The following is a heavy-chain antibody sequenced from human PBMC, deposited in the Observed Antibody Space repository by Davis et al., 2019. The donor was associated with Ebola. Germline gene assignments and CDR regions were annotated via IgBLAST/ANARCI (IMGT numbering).Heavy chain of an antibody. CDR3: ARDGGQWLIPDAFDI. Sequence: GGSLRLSCAASGFTFDDYGMSWVRQAPGKGLEWVSGINWNGGSTGYADSVKGRFTISRDNAKNSLYLQMNSLRDEDTAVYYCARDGGQWLIPDAFDIWGQGTMVTVSS. CDR1: GFTFDDYG. CDR2: INWNGGST. V-gene: IGHV3-20*04. D-gene: IGHD6-19*01. J-gene: IGHJ3*02.